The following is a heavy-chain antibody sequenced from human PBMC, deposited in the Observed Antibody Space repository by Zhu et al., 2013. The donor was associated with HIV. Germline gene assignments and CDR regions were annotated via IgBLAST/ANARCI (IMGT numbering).Heavy chain of an antibody. Sequence: QVQLVQSGAEVKKPGASVKVSCKASGYTFTSYGITWVRQAPGQGLEWMGWISAHNGKTNYAQKLQGRVTMTTDTSTSTAYMELRSLRSDDTAVYYCARTYCSSTSCYLDWFDPWGQGTLVIVSS. CDR1: GYTFTSYG. CDR3: ARTYCSSTSCYLDWFDP. V-gene: IGHV1-18*01. J-gene: IGHJ5*02. D-gene: IGHD2-2*01. CDR2: ISAHNGKT.